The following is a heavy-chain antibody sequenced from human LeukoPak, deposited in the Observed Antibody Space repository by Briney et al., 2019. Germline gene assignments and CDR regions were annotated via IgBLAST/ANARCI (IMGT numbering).Heavy chain of an antibody. CDR2: TYYRSKWYN. Sequence: PSQTLSLTCVISGDSVSSNSATWNWIRQSPTRGLEWLGRTYYRSKWYNDYVVSMKSRITINPDTSKNQVSLHLNSVTPEDTAIYYCARDPAYSSGWTRNAFDIWGQGTMVTVSS. CDR1: GDSVSSNSAT. J-gene: IGHJ3*02. D-gene: IGHD6-19*01. V-gene: IGHV6-1*01. CDR3: ARDPAYSSGWTRNAFDI.